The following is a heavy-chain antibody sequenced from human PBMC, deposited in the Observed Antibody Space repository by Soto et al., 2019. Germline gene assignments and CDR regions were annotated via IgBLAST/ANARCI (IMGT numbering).Heavy chain of an antibody. CDR3: AKDAPGSGWLSDY. CDR1: GFTFSSYA. J-gene: IGHJ4*02. CDR2: ISGGGFSP. D-gene: IGHD3-22*01. Sequence: GGSLRLSCAASGFTFSSYAMSWVRQAPGKGLEWVSTISGGGFSPTYAESVKGRFTVSRDNSKNTLYLQMNSLRAEDTAVYYCAKDAPGSGWLSDYWGQGTLVTVSS. V-gene: IGHV3-23*01.